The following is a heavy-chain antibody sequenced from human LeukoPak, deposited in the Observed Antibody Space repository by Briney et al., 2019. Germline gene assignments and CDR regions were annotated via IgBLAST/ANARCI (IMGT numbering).Heavy chain of an antibody. CDR3: ARGGYYGSGRYYFDS. CDR2: IKQDGSEK. Sequence: GGSLRLSCAASGFTFTNAWLNWVRQAPGKGLEWVANIKQDGSEKYYVDSVKGRFTISRDNAKNTLHLQMNSLRAEDTAVYYCARGGYYGSGRYYFDSWGQGTLVTVSS. CDR1: GFTFTNAW. D-gene: IGHD3-3*01. J-gene: IGHJ4*02. V-gene: IGHV3-7*01.